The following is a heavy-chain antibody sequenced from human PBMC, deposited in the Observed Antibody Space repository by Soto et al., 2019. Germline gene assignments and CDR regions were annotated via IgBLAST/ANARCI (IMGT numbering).Heavy chain of an antibody. V-gene: IGHV1-18*01. Sequence: HVLLVQSGPEVRKPGASVNVSCMASGDSFSKFGINWVRQAPGQGLEWMGWISGYSGQTNYAQKLQGRVTMTRDTTTSTFYMEVRTLRSDDTSVYFWASDHSGPDWGQGTLVTGSS. J-gene: IGHJ4*02. CDR2: ISGYSGQT. CDR3: ASDHSGPD. D-gene: IGHD6-25*01. CDR1: GDSFSKFG.